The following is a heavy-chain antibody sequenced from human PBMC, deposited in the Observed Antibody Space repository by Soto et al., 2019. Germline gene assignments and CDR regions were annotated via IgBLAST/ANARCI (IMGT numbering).Heavy chain of an antibody. CDR3: ARGSTTVVTPNLFDP. V-gene: IGHV4-4*02. D-gene: IGHD4-17*01. CDR1: GDSITSNYL. J-gene: IGHJ5*02. CDR2: IFHTGSA. Sequence: SETLSLTCAVSGDSITSNYLWSWVRQPPGQGLEWIGEIFHTGSAIYNPSLKSRVIMSVDKSKNQFSLNLTSVTAADTAVYYCARGSTTVVTPNLFDPWGQGTLVTVSS.